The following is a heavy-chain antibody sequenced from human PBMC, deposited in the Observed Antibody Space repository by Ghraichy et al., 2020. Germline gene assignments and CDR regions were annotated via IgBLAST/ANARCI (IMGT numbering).Heavy chain of an antibody. CDR2: ISTGGSTK. CDR1: GFTLSDHY. CDR3: ARAVVVVTAIPEHFDY. Sequence: GGSLRLSCAASGFTLSDHYMSWIRQAPGKGLEWISYISTGGSTKYYAGSVKGRFTISRDNAKNSLYLQMNSLRAEDTAVYYCARAVVVVTAIPEHFDYWGQGTLVTVSS. D-gene: IGHD2-21*02. V-gene: IGHV3-11*01. J-gene: IGHJ4*02.